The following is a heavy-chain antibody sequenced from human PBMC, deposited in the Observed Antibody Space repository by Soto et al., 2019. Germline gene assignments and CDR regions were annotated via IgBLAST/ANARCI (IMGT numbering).Heavy chain of an antibody. V-gene: IGHV3-66*01. D-gene: IGHD5-12*01. CDR3: GRGLYSGWHYFDY. CDR1: GFTVSSNY. Sequence: EVQLVESGGGLVQPGGSLRLSCAASGFTVSSNYMSWVRQAPGKGLEWVSVIYSGGSTYYADSVKGRFTISRDNSKNTLYLQMNSLRAEDRAVYYCGRGLYSGWHYFDYWGQGTLVTVSS. CDR2: IYSGGST. J-gene: IGHJ4*02.